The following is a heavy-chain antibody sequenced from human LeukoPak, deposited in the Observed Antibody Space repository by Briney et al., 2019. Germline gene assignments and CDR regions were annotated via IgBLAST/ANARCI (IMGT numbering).Heavy chain of an antibody. J-gene: IGHJ4*02. CDR2: VYYSGST. Sequence: SETLSLTCSVSGASVSSGSYYWSWIRQPPGKGLEWIGYVYYSGSTNYNPSLKSRVTISLVTSKNQFSLRLSSVTVADTAVYYCASRHGDSGSSNCWGQGTLVTVSS. V-gene: IGHV4-61*01. CDR1: GASVSSGSYY. CDR3: ASRHGDSGSSNC. D-gene: IGHD3-10*01.